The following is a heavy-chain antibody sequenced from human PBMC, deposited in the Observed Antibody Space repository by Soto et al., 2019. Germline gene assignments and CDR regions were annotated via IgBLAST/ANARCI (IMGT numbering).Heavy chain of an antibody. V-gene: IGHV3-33*01. CDR2: IWYDGSNK. CDR1: GFTFSSYG. J-gene: IGHJ4*02. Sequence: ESGGGVVQPGRSLRLSCAASGFTFSSYGMHWVRQAPGKGLEWVAVIWYDGSNKYYADSVKGRFTISRDNSKNTLYLQMNSLRAEDTAVYYCARSPATYYDFWSGYLDYWGQGTLVTVSS. CDR3: ARSPATYYDFWSGYLDY. D-gene: IGHD3-3*01.